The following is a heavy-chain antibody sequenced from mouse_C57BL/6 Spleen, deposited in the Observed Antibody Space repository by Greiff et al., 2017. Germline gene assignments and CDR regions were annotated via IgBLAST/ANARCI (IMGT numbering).Heavy chain of an antibody. CDR3: ARSDSNYDY. V-gene: IGHV1-82*01. CDR1: GYAFSSSW. J-gene: IGHJ2*01. D-gene: IGHD2-5*01. Sequence: QVQLQQSGPELVKPGASVKISCKASGYAFSSSWMNWVKQRPGKGLEWIGRIYPGDGDTNYNGKFKGKATLTAHKSSSTAYMQLSSLTSEDSAVCCCARSDSNYDYWGQGTTLTVSS. CDR2: IYPGDGDT.